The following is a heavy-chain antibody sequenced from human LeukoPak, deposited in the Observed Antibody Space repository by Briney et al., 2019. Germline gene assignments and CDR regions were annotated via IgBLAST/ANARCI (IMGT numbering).Heavy chain of an antibody. J-gene: IGHJ5*02. Sequence: GALRLSCAASGFTFSSYAMSWVRQAPGKGLEWVSAIRDSGSSTHYADSVKGRFTISRDNSKNTLYLQMNSLRAEDTAVYYCAKRAPTNWFDPWGQGTLVTVSS. D-gene: IGHD1-1*01. CDR2: IRDSGSST. CDR3: AKRAPTNWFDP. V-gene: IGHV3-23*01. CDR1: GFTFSSYA.